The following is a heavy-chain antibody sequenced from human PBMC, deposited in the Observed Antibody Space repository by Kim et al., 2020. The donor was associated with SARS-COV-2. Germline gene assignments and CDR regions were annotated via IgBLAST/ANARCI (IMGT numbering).Heavy chain of an antibody. J-gene: IGHJ2*01. Sequence: SETLSLTCTVSGGSISSYYWSWIRQPPGKGLEWIGYIYYSGSTNYNPSLKSRVTISVDTSKNQFSLKLSSVTAADTAVYYCAASVXDSSXWYGWYFDLWGRGTXVTVSS. CDR3: AASVXDSSXWYGWYFDL. CDR2: IYYSGST. CDR1: GGSISSYY. V-gene: IGHV4-59*13. D-gene: IGHD6-13*01.